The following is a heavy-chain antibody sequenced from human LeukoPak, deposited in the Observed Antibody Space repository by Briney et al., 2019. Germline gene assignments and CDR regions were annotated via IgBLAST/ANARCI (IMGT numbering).Heavy chain of an antibody. Sequence: ASVKVSCKASGYTFTGYYMHWVRQAPGQGLEWMGWINPNSGGTNYAQKFQGRVTMTRDTSISTAYMEPSRLGSDDTAVYYCARDVGEYYFDYWGQGTLVTVSS. CDR2: INPNSGGT. D-gene: IGHD3-10*01. CDR1: GYTFTGYY. CDR3: ARDVGEYYFDY. V-gene: IGHV1-2*02. J-gene: IGHJ4*02.